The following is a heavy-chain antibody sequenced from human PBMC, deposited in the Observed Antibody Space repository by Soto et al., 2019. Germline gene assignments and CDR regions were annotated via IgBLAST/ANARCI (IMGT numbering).Heavy chain of an antibody. V-gene: IGHV3-21*01. Sequence: PVESLRLACAASGFTFSSYSMNWVRQAPGKGLEWVSSISSSSSYIYYADSVKGRFTISRDNAKNSLYLQMNSLRAEDTAVYYCASEALPGIAAAGTWFDPWGQGTLVTVSS. CDR1: GFTFSSYS. CDR3: ASEALPGIAAAGTWFDP. CDR2: ISSSSSYI. D-gene: IGHD6-13*01. J-gene: IGHJ5*02.